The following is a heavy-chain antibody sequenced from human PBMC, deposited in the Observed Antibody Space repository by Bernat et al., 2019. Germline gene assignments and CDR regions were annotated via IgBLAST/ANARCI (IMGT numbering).Heavy chain of an antibody. V-gene: IGHV3-33*01. J-gene: IGHJ4*02. CDR3: AREESGYSDGYGY. D-gene: IGHD5-18*01. CDR1: GFTFSSYG. Sequence: QVQLVESGGGVVQPGRSLRLSCAASGFTFSSYGMHWVRQAPGKGLEWVAVIWYDGSNKYYADSVKGRFTISRDNSKNTLYLQMNSLRAEDTAVYYCAREESGYSDGYGYWGQGTLVTVSS. CDR2: IWYDGSNK.